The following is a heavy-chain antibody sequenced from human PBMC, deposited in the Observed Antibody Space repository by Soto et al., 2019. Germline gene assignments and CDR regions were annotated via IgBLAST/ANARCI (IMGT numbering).Heavy chain of an antibody. CDR1: GFTFSGSA. CDR3: TSYYDSSGYYTYYYGMDV. Sequence: GGSLRLSCAASGFTFSGSAMHWVRQASGKGLEWVGRIRSKANSYATAYAASVKGRFTISRDDSKNTAYLQMNSLKTEDTAVYYCTSYYDSSGYYTYYYGMDVWGQGXTVTVSS. V-gene: IGHV3-73*01. D-gene: IGHD3-22*01. J-gene: IGHJ6*02. CDR2: IRSKANSYAT.